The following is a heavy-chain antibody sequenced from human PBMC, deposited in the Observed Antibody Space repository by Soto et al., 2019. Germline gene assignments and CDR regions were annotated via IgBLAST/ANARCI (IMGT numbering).Heavy chain of an antibody. CDR2: IYYSGST. V-gene: IGHV4-59*01. CDR3: AREISREYSTPFDI. D-gene: IGHD5-12*01. CDR1: GGSISSYY. J-gene: IGHJ3*02. Sequence: TLSLTCTVSGGSISSYYWSWIRQPPGKGLEWIGYIYYSGSTNYNPSLKSRVTISVDTSKNQFSLKLSSVTAADTAVYYCAREISREYSTPFDIWGQGTMVTVSS.